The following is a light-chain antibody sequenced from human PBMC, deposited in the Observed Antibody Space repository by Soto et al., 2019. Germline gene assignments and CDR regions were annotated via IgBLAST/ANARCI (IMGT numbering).Light chain of an antibody. Sequence: QSVLTQPPSVSGAPGQWFTISCTGTSSNIGGGYTVNWYQQLPGTATKLLIFSNMNRPSGVPGRFSGSKSRTSASLAITGLQAEDEADYYCHSYDISLSCWVFGGGTKLTVL. CDR2: SNM. CDR3: HSYDISLSCWV. CDR1: SSNIGGGYT. V-gene: IGLV1-40*01. J-gene: IGLJ3*02.